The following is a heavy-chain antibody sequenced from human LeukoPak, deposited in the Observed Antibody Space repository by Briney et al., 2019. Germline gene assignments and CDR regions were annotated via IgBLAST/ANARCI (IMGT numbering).Heavy chain of an antibody. D-gene: IGHD2/OR15-2a*01. Sequence: GGSLRLSCEASGFTFNYYWMHWVRQAPGKGLVWVSRINTDGSTTTYADSVKGRFTISRDNAKNTLHLQMNSLRAEDTAVYYCARDFSGPVESWAQGTLVTVSS. CDR3: ARDFSGPVES. CDR2: INTDGSTT. J-gene: IGHJ4*02. V-gene: IGHV3-74*01. CDR1: GFTFNYYW.